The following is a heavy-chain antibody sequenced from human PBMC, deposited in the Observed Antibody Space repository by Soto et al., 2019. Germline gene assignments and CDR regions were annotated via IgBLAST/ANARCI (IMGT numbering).Heavy chain of an antibody. V-gene: IGHV3-21*01. J-gene: IGHJ5*02. CDR1: GFTFSSYS. CDR2: ISSSSSYI. Sequence: GGSLRLSFAASGFTFSSYSMNWVRQAPGKGLEWVSSISSSSSYIYYADSVKGRFTISRDNAKNSLYLQMNSLRAEDTAVYYCARDQQWLTRDPDPWGQGTLVTVSS. CDR3: ARDQQWLTRDPDP. D-gene: IGHD6-19*01.